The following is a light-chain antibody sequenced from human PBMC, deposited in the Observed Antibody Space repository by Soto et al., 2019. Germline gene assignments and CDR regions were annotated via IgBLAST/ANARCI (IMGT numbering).Light chain of an antibody. J-gene: IGLJ2*01. CDR2: NDH. V-gene: IGLV1-44*01. CDR1: NSNIGSST. Sequence: QAVVTQPPSLSGTPGQRVTISCSGSNSNIGSSTVNWYQQLPGSAPKVLIYNDHHRPSGVPDRFSGSRSGTSASLAISGLQSEDEADYYCAAWDDSLIGVVFGGGTKLTVL. CDR3: AAWDDSLIGVV.